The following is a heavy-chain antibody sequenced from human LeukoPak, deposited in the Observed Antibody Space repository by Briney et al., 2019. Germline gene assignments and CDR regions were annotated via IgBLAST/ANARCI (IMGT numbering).Heavy chain of an antibody. CDR2: VYYDGSA. J-gene: IGHJ4*02. CDR3: ARPLTRGGTYYV. Sequence: SETLSIICGVSGDSIRSSIYYWGWIRQPPGKGLEWIGSVYYDGSAYYNPSLKSRVTISVDTSKNQLSLKLSSVTAADTAVYYCARPLTRGGTYYVWGQGTLVTVSS. D-gene: IGHD1-26*01. CDR1: GDSIRSSIYY. V-gene: IGHV4-39*01.